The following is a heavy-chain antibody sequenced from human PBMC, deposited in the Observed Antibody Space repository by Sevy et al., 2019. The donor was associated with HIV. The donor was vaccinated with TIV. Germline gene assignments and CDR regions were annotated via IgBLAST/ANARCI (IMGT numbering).Heavy chain of an antibody. D-gene: IGHD2-2*01. CDR1: GFTFSSYG. CDR2: ISYDGSNK. V-gene: IGHV3-30*18. CDR3: AKELGYCSSTSCQWEPPHGCDAFDI. J-gene: IGHJ3*02. Sequence: GGSLRLSCAASGFTFSSYGMHWVRQAPGKGLEWVAVISYDGSNKYYADSVKGRFTISRDNSKNTLYLQMNSLRAEDTAVYYCAKELGYCSSTSCQWEPPHGCDAFDIWGQGTMVTVSS.